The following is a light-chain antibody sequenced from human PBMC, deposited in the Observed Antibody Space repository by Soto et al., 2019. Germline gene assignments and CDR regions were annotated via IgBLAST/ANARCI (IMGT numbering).Light chain of an antibody. CDR1: SSNVGAGYD. Sequence: QSVLTQPPSVSGSPGQRVTISCTGSSSNVGAGYDVHWYQQHPGKVPKLIIYDNSNRPSGVPDRFSGSKSGTSASLAITGLQAEDEADYYCHSYASSLGVAVFGGGTKLTVL. J-gene: IGLJ3*02. CDR2: DNS. V-gene: IGLV1-40*01. CDR3: HSYASSLGVAV.